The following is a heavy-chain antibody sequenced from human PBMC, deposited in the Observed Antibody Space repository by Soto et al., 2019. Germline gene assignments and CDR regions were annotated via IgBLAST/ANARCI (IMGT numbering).Heavy chain of an antibody. Sequence: ASVKVSCKASGYTFTSYGISWVRQAPGQGLEWMGWISAYNGDTNYAQKFQGGVTMTTDTSTSTAYMELSSLRSEDTAVYYCARDEAPTYSSGWYPEYFQHWGQGTLVTVAS. D-gene: IGHD6-19*01. CDR1: GYTFTSYG. V-gene: IGHV1-18*01. CDR3: ARDEAPTYSSGWYPEYFQH. J-gene: IGHJ1*01. CDR2: ISAYNGDT.